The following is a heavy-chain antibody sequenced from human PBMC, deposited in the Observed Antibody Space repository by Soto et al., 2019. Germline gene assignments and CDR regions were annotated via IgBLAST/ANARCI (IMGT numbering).Heavy chain of an antibody. J-gene: IGHJ4*02. D-gene: IGHD1-1*01. CDR3: ATQDFRGTTGTT. CDR2: ISGSGGNI. CDR1: GFTFSRYA. V-gene: IGHV3-23*01. Sequence: EVQLLESGGGLVQPGGSLRLSCAASGFTFSRYAMGWVRQAPGKGLEWVSVISGSGGNIHYADSVKGRFTISRDNSKNTLYLQMNSLRVEDTAVYNCATQDFRGTTGTTWGLGTLVTVSS.